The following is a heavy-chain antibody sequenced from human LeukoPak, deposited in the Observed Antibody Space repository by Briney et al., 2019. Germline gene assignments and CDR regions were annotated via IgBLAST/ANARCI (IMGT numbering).Heavy chain of an antibody. CDR1: GFTFSNAW. CDR3: ASYGSGSHDY. Sequence: GGSLRLSCAASGFTFSNAWMNWVRQAPGKGLEWVGRIKTKTEGGTTDYAAPVKGRFTISRDDSKNTVYLQMNSLKTEDTAVYYCASYGSGSHDYWGQGSLVAVSS. CDR2: IKTKTEGGTT. D-gene: IGHD3-10*01. V-gene: IGHV3-15*01. J-gene: IGHJ4*02.